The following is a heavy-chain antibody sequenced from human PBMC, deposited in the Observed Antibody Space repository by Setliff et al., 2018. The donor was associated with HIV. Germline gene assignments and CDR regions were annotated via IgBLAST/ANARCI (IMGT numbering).Heavy chain of an antibody. CDR1: GGTFSGYA. CDR3: ARGEKRFLEWLPLDYYYYYYMDV. Sequence: SVKVSCKASGGTFSGYAISWVRQAPGQGLELMGGIIPIFGTANYAQKFQGRVTITANESTSTAYMGLSSLRSEDTAVYYCARGEKRFLEWLPLDYYYYYYMDVWGKGITVTVSS. CDR2: IIPIFGTA. V-gene: IGHV1-69*13. J-gene: IGHJ6*03. D-gene: IGHD3-3*01.